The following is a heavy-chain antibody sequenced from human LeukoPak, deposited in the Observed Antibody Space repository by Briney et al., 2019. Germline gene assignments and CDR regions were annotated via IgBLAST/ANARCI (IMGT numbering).Heavy chain of an antibody. CDR2: ISGSDGRT. J-gene: IGHJ4*02. CDR3: AKGRSGSYSPTWDY. D-gene: IGHD1-26*01. CDR1: GFTFSSYA. Sequence: PGGSLRLSCAASGFTFSSYAMSWVRQAPGKGLEWVSDISGSDGRTNYVDSVKGRFTISRDNAKNTLYLQMNSLRAEDTAVYYCAKGRSGSYSPTWDYWGQGTLVTVSS. V-gene: IGHV3-23*01.